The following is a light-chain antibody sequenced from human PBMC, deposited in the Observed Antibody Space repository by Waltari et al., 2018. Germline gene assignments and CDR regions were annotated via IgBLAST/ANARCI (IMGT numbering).Light chain of an antibody. J-gene: IGKJ1*01. CDR3: QQTYSTWT. V-gene: IGKV1-39*01. Sequence: DIQMTQSPSSLSASVGDRVTIPCRASQSISNNLNWYQQKPGKAPKLLIYATSVLQSGVPSRLSGRGSGTDFTLTISSLQPEDFATYYCQQTYSTWTFGQGTAVEIK. CDR1: QSISNN. CDR2: ATS.